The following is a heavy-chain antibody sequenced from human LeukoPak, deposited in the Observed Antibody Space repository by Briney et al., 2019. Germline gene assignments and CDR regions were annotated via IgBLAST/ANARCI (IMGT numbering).Heavy chain of an antibody. D-gene: IGHD6-13*01. J-gene: IGHJ4*02. CDR1: GGTFSSYA. CDR2: IIPIFGTA. Sequence: SVKVSCKASGGTFSSYAISWVRQAPGQGLEWMGGIIPIFGTANYAQKFQGRVTITADGSTSTAYMELSSLRSEDTAVYYCARAGDSSSWYTGDYFDYWGQGTLVTVSS. CDR3: ARAGDSSSWYTGDYFDY. V-gene: IGHV1-69*13.